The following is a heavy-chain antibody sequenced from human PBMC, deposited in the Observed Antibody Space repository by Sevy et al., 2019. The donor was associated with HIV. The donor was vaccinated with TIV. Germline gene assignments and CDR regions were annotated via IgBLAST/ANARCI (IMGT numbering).Heavy chain of an antibody. Sequence: ASVKVSCKASGGTFSSYAISWVRQAPGHGLEWMGGIIPIFGTANYAQKFQGRVTITADKSTSTAYMELSSLRSEDTAGYYCARVSQPLSHYYYYMDVWGKGTTVTVSS. CDR1: GGTFSSYA. CDR3: ARVSQPLSHYYYYMDV. V-gene: IGHV1-69*06. J-gene: IGHJ6*03. D-gene: IGHD1-26*01. CDR2: IIPIFGTA.